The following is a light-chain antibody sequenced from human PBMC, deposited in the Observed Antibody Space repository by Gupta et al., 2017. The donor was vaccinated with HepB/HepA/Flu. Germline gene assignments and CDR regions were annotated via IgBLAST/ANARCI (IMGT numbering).Light chain of an antibody. V-gene: IGLV1-51*01. Sequence: QPPSVSAAPGRKVTISCSGSSSNIGNNYVSWYRQLPGTAPKLLIYDNNKRPSGIPDRFSGSKSGTSATLGITGLQTGDEADYYCGTWDSSLTTVVFGGGTKLTVL. CDR1: SSNIGNNY. J-gene: IGLJ2*01. CDR2: DNN. CDR3: GTWDSSLTTVV.